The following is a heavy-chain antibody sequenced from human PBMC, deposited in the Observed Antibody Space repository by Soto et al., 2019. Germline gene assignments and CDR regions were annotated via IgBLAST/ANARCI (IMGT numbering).Heavy chain of an antibody. CDR3: ARRGRGQYGDYYY. V-gene: IGHV4-39*01. J-gene: IGHJ4*02. D-gene: IGHD4-17*01. CDR1: GGSISSSSYY. CDR2: AYYSGDT. Sequence: SETLSLTCTVSGGSISSSSYYWGWIRQPPGKGLEWIGSAYYSGDTYYNPSLNSRVTISVDTSENQFSLKLTSVTAADTAVYYWARRGRGQYGDYYYWGQGTLVTVSS.